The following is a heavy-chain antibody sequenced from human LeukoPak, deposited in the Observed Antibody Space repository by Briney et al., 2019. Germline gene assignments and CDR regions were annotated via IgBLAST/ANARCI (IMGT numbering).Heavy chain of an antibody. CDR1: GFTFSNYW. Sequence: PGGSLRLSCAASGFTFSNYWMNWVRQAPGKGLEWVANIKEDGSAKSYVDSVKGRFTISRDNAKNSLYLQMDNLRVEDTAVYYWARDYDYFSGHNLDAFDIWGQGTTVTVSS. V-gene: IGHV3-7*01. D-gene: IGHD2-15*01. J-gene: IGHJ3*02. CDR3: ARDYDYFSGHNLDAFDI. CDR2: IKEDGSAK.